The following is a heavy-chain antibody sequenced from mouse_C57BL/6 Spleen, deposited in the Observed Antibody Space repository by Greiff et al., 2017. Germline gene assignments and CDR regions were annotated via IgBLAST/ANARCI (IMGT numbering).Heavy chain of an antibody. CDR3: AREEITTWYFDV. Sequence: QVQLKESGAELMKPGASVKLSCKATGYTFTGYWIEWVKQRPGHGLEWIGEILPGSGSTNYNGKFKGKATFTADTSSNPAYMQLSSLTTEDSAIYYCAREEITTWYFDVWGTGTTVTVSS. V-gene: IGHV1-9*01. CDR2: ILPGSGST. D-gene: IGHD1-1*01. CDR1: GYTFTGYW. J-gene: IGHJ1*03.